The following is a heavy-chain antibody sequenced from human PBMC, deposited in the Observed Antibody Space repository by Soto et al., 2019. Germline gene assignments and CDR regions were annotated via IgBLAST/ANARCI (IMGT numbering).Heavy chain of an antibody. J-gene: IGHJ6*02. CDR1: GGTFSSYA. Sequence: VKVSCKASGGTFSSYAISWVRQAPGQGLEWMGGIIPIFGTANYAQKFQGRVTITADESTSTAYMELSSLRSEDTAVYYCARDGVRGYCSSTSCYAYYYYGMDVWGQGTTVTVSS. D-gene: IGHD2-2*01. V-gene: IGHV1-69*01. CDR3: ARDGVRGYCSSTSCYAYYYYGMDV. CDR2: IIPIFGTA.